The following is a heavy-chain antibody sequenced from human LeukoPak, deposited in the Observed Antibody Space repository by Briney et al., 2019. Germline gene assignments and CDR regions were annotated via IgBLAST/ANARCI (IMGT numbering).Heavy chain of an antibody. CDR1: GDSISSGSYY. Sequence: SETLSLTCSVSGDSISSGSYYWSWIRQPAGKGLEWIGRFYTSGSTNYNPSLKGRVTISMDTSKNQLSLTLSSVTAADTAVYYCARGQSGSYYFYWGQGTLVTVSS. CDR3: ARGQSGSYYFY. D-gene: IGHD1-26*01. V-gene: IGHV4-61*02. J-gene: IGHJ4*02. CDR2: FYTSGST.